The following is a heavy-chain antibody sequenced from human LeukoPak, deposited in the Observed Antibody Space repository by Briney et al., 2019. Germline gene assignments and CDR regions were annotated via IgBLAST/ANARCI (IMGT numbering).Heavy chain of an antibody. CDR2: INQAGSVQ. D-gene: IGHD3-10*02. Sequence: VGSLRLSCAASGFSFSAYYMNWVRQAPGKGPEWLANINQAGSVQNYVDSVRGRFTISRDNAKNSLFLQMNSLRAEDTAVYYCARAVRGGADTYWGQGTLVAVSS. V-gene: IGHV3-7*04. CDR1: GFSFSAYY. CDR3: ARAVRGGADTY. J-gene: IGHJ4*02.